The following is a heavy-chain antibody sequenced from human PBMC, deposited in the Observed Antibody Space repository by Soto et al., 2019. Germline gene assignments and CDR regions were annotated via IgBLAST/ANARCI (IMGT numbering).Heavy chain of an antibody. CDR2: ISAYNGST. V-gene: IGHV1-18*01. CDR1: GYTFTSYG. J-gene: IGHJ6*02. Sequence: AAVKVSCKASGYTFTSYGISWVRQAPGQGLEWMGWISAYNGSTNYAQKLQGRVTMTTDTSTSTAYMELRSLRSDDTAVYYCARPDEGSYHSNHHYYYALDVWGQGTPVTVSS. D-gene: IGHD3-16*02. CDR3: ARPDEGSYHSNHHYYYALDV.